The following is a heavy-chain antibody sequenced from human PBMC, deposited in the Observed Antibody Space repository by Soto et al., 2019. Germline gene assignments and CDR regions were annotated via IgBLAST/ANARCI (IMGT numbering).Heavy chain of an antibody. V-gene: IGHV4-30-2*01. CDR1: GGSINSGRSS. CDR3: VRESTPYCPNWFDT. CDR2: ISHSGST. D-gene: IGHD2-15*01. Sequence: QLQLLESGSGLVKPSQTLSLTCSVSGGSINSGRSSWNWIRQPPGKGLEWIAYISHSGSTYYTPSLKSRVTISVDRSKNQFSLKLTSLTAADTAVYYCVRESTPYCPNWFDTWGPGILVTVSS. J-gene: IGHJ5*02.